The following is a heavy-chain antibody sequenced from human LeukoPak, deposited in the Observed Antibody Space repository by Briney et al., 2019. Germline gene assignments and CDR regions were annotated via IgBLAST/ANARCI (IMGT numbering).Heavy chain of an antibody. CDR1: GGSFSGYY. D-gene: IGHD3-10*01. CDR2: INHSGST. J-gene: IGHJ4*02. Sequence: SETLSLTCAVYGGSFSGYYWSWIRQPPGEGLEWIGEINHSGSTNYNPSLKSRVTISVDTSKNQFSLKLSSVTAADTAVYYCARAYYAFDYWGQGTLVTVSS. V-gene: IGHV4-34*01. CDR3: ARAYYAFDY.